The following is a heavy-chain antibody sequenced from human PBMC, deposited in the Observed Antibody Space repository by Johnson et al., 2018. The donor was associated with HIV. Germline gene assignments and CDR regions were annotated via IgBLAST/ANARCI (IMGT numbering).Heavy chain of an antibody. J-gene: IGHJ3*02. D-gene: IGHD3-16*01. CDR2: ISWNSGSI. V-gene: IGHV3-9*01. Sequence: VQLVESGGGLVQPGRSLRLSCAASGFTFDDYAMHWVRQAPGKGLEWVSGISWNSGSIGYADSVKGRFTISRDNAKNSLYLQMNRLRAEDTALYYCARMGGHHGFDIWVQGTMVTVSS. CDR1: GFTFDDYA. CDR3: ARMGGHHGFDI.